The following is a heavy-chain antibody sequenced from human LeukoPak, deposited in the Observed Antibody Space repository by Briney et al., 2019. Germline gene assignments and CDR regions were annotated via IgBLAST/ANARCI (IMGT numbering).Heavy chain of an antibody. V-gene: IGHV3-7*01. J-gene: IGHJ4*02. CDR3: KSGGAAPGSFDY. CDR2: IKYDGYEE. Sequence: GGSLRLSCAASGFTFSRYLMSWMRQAPGKGLEWVANIKYDGYEEYYVDSVKGRFTISRDNTKNSLYLQLNSLRVDDTAVYYCKSGGAAPGSFDYWGQGTLVTVSP. D-gene: IGHD1-1*01. CDR1: GFTFSRYL.